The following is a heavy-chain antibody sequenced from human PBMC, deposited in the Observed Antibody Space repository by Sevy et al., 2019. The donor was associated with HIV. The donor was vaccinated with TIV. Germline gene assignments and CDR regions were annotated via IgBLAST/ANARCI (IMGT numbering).Heavy chain of an antibody. CDR1: GFTFNYFN. D-gene: IGHD3-22*01. CDR2: ISSGSSNI. J-gene: IGHJ4*02. Sequence: GGSLRLSCAASGFTFNYFNMNWVRQAPGKGLEWVSSISSGSSNIKYADSVQGRFTISRDNAKSSLYLQMNSLSAEDTAVYYWARNRDYYDSSGFYYWGQGTLVTVSS. V-gene: IGHV3-21*06. CDR3: ARNRDYYDSSGFYY.